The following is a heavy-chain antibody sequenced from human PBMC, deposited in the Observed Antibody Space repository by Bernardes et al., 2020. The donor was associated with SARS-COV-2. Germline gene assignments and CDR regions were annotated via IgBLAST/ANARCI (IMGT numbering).Heavy chain of an antibody. CDR3: ARVCLASSASCYTRAGVY. CDR1: GFTVSSNY. D-gene: IGHD2-2*02. J-gene: IGHJ4*02. Sequence: GGSLRLSCAASGFTVSSNYMSWVRQAPGKGLEWVSLIYADGNTYYADSVKGRFTISRDTSKNTLYLQMNSLRAEDTAVYYCARVCLASSASCYTRAGVYWGPGTLVTLSS. CDR2: IYADGNT. V-gene: IGHV3-53*01.